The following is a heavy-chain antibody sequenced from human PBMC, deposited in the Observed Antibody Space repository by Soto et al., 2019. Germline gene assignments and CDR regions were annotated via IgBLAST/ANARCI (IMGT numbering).Heavy chain of an antibody. CDR2: IWYDGSNK. CDR1: GFTFSSYG. V-gene: IGHV3-33*01. D-gene: IGHD2-21*01. CDR3: ARVVVMGSYYYGMDV. Sequence: ESGGGVVQPGRSLRLSCAASGFTFSSYGMHWVRQAPGKGLEWVAVIWYDGSNKYYVDSVKGRFTISRDNSKNTLYLQMNSLRAEDTAVYYCARVVVMGSYYYGMDVWGQGTTVTVSS. J-gene: IGHJ6*02.